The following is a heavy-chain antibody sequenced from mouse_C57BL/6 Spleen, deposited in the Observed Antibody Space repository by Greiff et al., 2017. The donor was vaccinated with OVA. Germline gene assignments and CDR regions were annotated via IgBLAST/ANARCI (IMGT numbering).Heavy chain of an antibody. J-gene: IGHJ2*01. CDR1: GYTFSRYW. CDR3: ARSNWDY. Sequence: VQLQESGAELGKPGASVKLSCKASGYTFSRYWVHWVKQRPGQGLEWIGYLNPSSGYTKYNQKFKDKATLTADKSSSTAYMQLSSLTYEDSAVYYCARSNWDYWGQGTTLTVSS. V-gene: IGHV1-7*01. D-gene: IGHD4-1*01. CDR2: LNPSSGYT.